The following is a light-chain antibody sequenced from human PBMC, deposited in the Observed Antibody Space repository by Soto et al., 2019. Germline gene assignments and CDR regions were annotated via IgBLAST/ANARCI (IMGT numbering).Light chain of an antibody. CDR3: QQYNNWPRT. CDR1: QSLTSSY. J-gene: IGKJ1*01. V-gene: IGKV3-15*01. CDR2: GAS. Sequence: EIVLTQSPGTLSLSPGERASLYCRASQSLTSSYLAWYQQKPGQAPRLLIYGASTRATDIPARFSGSGSGTEFTLTISSLQSEDFAVYYCQQYNNWPRTFGQGTKVDIK.